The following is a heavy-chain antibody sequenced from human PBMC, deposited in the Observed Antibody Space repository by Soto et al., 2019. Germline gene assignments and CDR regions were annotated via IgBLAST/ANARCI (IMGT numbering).Heavy chain of an antibody. V-gene: IGHV1-69*02. CDR1: GDTFNFYS. Sequence: QFQLLQSGADVQRPGSSVRVSCKASGDTFNFYSINWVRQAPGLGLQWMGRINPILSMSNYAPRFQGRVTMTADKSTSTAYMELSSLRSEDTAMYYWATSYGSGYRAFDSWGQGALVTVSS. D-gene: IGHD3-10*01. J-gene: IGHJ4*02. CDR2: INPILSMS. CDR3: ATSYGSGYRAFDS.